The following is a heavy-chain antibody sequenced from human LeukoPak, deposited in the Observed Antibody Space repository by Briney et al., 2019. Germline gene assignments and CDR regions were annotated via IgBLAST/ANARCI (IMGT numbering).Heavy chain of an antibody. J-gene: IGHJ6*04. Sequence: PSETLSLTCAVSGGSISSSNWWSWIRQPPGKGLEWIGYIYYSGSTYYNPSLKSRVTISVDTSKNQFSLKLSSVTAADTAVYYCARGENYYYGMDVWGKGTTVTVSS. CDR3: ARGENYYYGMDV. CDR1: GGSISSSNW. CDR2: IYYSGST. V-gene: IGHV4-30-4*01.